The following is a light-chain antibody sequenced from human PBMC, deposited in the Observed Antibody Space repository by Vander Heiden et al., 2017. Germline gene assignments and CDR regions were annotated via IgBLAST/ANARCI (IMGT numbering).Light chain of an antibody. V-gene: IGLV2-14*03. CDR3: SSYTSSRTWV. CDR1: SSDVGGYNY. Sequence: QPALTQPASVSGSPGQSITISCTGTSSDVGGYNYVSWYQQHPGKAPKLMIYDVNNRPSGVSNRFSGSKSGNTASLTISGLQAEDEADYYCSSYTSSRTWVFGGGTKLTVL. J-gene: IGLJ3*02. CDR2: DVN.